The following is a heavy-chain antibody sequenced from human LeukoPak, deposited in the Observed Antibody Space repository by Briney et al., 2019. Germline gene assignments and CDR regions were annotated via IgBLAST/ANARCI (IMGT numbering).Heavy chain of an antibody. CDR3: ARLSDALDY. CDR2: IWYDGSNK. V-gene: IGHV3-33*01. CDR1: GFTFSTYG. D-gene: IGHD2-21*02. Sequence: PGRSLRLSCAASGFTFSTYGLHWVRQAPGKGLEWVALIWYDGSNKYYADSVKGRFTISRDNSKNTLYLQMNNLRAEDTAIYYCARLSDALDYWGQGTLVTVSS. J-gene: IGHJ4*02.